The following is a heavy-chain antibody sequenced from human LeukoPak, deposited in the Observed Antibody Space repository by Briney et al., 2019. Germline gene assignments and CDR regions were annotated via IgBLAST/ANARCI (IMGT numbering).Heavy chain of an antibody. CDR2: INSVGSST. D-gene: IGHD1/OR15-1a*01. J-gene: IGHJ4*02. Sequence: GGSLRLSRAASGFTFSTYWMHWVRQAPGKGLVWVSRINSVGSSTSYADSVKGRFTISRDNAKNTLYLQMNTLRVEDTAVYYCARDPSGSSTTSFDYWGQGTLVTVSS. CDR1: GFTFSTYW. V-gene: IGHV3-74*01. CDR3: ARDPSGSSTTSFDY.